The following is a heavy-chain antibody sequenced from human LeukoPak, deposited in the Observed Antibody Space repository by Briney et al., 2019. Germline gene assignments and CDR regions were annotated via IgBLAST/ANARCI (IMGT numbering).Heavy chain of an antibody. CDR1: GFTFDDYA. Sequence: PGRSLRLSCAASGFTFDDYAMQWVRQAPGKGLEWVSGISWNGGSIGYADSVRGRFTISRDNAKNSLYLQMNSLRAEDTALYYCAKNAPGLAVAGPFDYWGQGTLVTVSS. D-gene: IGHD6-19*01. V-gene: IGHV3-9*01. J-gene: IGHJ4*02. CDR3: AKNAPGLAVAGPFDY. CDR2: ISWNGGSI.